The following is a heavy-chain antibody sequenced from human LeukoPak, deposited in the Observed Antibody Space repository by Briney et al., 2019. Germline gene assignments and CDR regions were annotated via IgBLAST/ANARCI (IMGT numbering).Heavy chain of an antibody. J-gene: IGHJ6*03. D-gene: IGHD4-11*01. Sequence: SETLSLTCAASGVTFSSYYRSWIRQAPGKGLEWVGEINRGGSTNYTPSLKGRFTISIDTSKNQLSLKMNTVTATDTAVYYCARGGNDYSNYGLGYYSYMDVWGKGTTVTVSS. CDR1: GVTFSSYY. CDR3: ARGGNDYSNYGLGYYSYMDV. CDR2: INRGGST. V-gene: IGHV4-34*01.